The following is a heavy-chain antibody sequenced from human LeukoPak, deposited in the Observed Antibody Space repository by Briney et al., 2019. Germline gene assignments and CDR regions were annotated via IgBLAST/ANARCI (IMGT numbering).Heavy chain of an antibody. CDR3: ASATRYYDYIWGGYPGGWFDP. CDR1: GGSISSGDYY. CDR2: IYYTGST. Sequence: SSETLSLTRTVSGGSISSGDYYWSWIRQPPGTGLEWIGYIYYTGSTYYNPSLKSRVTISLNTSKNLFSLKLSSLTAADTAVYYCASATRYYDYIWGGYPGGWFDPWGQGTLVTVSS. V-gene: IGHV4-30-4*01. D-gene: IGHD3-16*02. J-gene: IGHJ5*02.